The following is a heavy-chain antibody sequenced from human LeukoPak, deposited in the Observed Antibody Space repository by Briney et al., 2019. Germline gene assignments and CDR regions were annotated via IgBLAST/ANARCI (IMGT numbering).Heavy chain of an antibody. CDR3: AKSGLRGYSYGFFDY. D-gene: IGHD5-18*01. Sequence: GRSLRLSCAASGFTFDDYAMHWVRQAPGKGLEWVSGISWNSGSIGYADSVKGRFTISRDNAKNSLYLQMNSLRAEDTALYYCAKSGLRGYSYGFFDYWGQGTLVTVSS. CDR1: GFTFDDYA. V-gene: IGHV3-9*01. J-gene: IGHJ4*02. CDR2: ISWNSGSI.